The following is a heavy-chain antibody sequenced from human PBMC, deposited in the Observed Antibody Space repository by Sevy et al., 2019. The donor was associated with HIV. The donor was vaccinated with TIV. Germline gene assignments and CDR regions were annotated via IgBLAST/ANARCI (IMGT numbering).Heavy chain of an antibody. CDR3: ASAREYYSDNSGYLDY. J-gene: IGHJ4*02. CDR1: GSTLTALS. D-gene: IGHD3-22*01. CDR2: FDPEDGET. V-gene: IGHV1-24*01. Sequence: ASVKVSCKVSGSTLTALSMHWVRQAPGKGLVWMGRFDPEDGETIYAQKFQGRVIMTEDTSTDTAYVDLSNLRSEDTAVYYCASAREYYSDNSGYLDYWGQGTLVTVSS.